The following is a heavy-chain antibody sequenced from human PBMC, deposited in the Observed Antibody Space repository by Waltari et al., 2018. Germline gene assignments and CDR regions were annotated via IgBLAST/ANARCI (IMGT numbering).Heavy chain of an antibody. CDR3: ARGGPAIFGVLITKRFDY. Sequence: QVQLVQSGAEVKKPGASVKVSCKASGYTFTDYYMHWVRQVPGQGLEWRGRINPNRGGTNDTQKFQGRVTMTRDTSISTAYMELSRLRSDDTAVYYCARGGPAIFGVLITKRFDYWGQGTLVTVSS. CDR2: INPNRGGT. V-gene: IGHV1-2*06. J-gene: IGHJ4*02. CDR1: GYTFTDYY. D-gene: IGHD3-3*01.